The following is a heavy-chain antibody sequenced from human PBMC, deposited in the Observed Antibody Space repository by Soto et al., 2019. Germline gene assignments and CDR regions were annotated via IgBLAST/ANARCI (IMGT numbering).Heavy chain of an antibody. CDR3: ARHHRGTGVPIVY. V-gene: IGHV4-59*01. CDR1: GGSISSYS. CDR2: IYNSGST. Sequence: QVQLQESGPGLVKPSETLSLTCTVSGGSISSYSWNWIRQPPGKGLEWIGHIYNSGSTNYNPSLKSRVRMSVDTSKNQFSLKLTSVTAADTAVYYCARHHRGTGVPIVYWGHGTLVTVSS. D-gene: IGHD3-10*01. J-gene: IGHJ4*01.